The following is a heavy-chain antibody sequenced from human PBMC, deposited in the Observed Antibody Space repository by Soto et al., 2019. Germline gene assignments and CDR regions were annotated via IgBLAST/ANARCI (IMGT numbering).Heavy chain of an antibody. Sequence: LXLTCAVYVGSVSCYYWSWIRQPPWKGLEWIGEINHSGSTNYNPSLKSRVTISVDTSKNQFSLKLSSVTAADTAVYYCARDHSYYGSGSYYKRAVSYYGMDVWGQGTTVTVSS. J-gene: IGHJ6*02. CDR2: INHSGST. CDR3: ARDHSYYGSGSYYKRAVSYYGMDV. V-gene: IGHV4-34*01. D-gene: IGHD3-10*01. CDR1: VGSVSCYY.